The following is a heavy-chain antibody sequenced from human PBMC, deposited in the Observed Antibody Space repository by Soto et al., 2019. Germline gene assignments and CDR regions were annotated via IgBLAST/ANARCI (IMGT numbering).Heavy chain of an antibody. CDR1: GFTVSSNY. CDR3: ARETGTSYYYYGMDV. Sequence: PGGSLRLSCAASGFTVSSNYMSWVRQAPGKGLEWVSVIHSGGSTYYADSVKGRFTISRDNSKNTLYLQMNSLRAEDTAVYYCARETGTSYYYYGMDVWGQGTTVTVSS. J-gene: IGHJ6*02. D-gene: IGHD1-7*01. V-gene: IGHV3-53*01. CDR2: IHSGGST.